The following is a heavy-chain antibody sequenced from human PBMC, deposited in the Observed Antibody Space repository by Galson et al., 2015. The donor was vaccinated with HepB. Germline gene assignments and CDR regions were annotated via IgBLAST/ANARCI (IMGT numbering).Heavy chain of an antibody. J-gene: IGHJ5*02. CDR1: GFSISGYS. D-gene: IGHD5-24*01. CDR3: ARERVMGWLQKSLGKLDP. Sequence: SLRLSCAASGFSISGYSMNWVRQAPGKGLEWLSYISGHRNTIYYTDAVKGRFTISRDNAKNSLFLQMNSLRVEDTAVYYCARERVMGWLQKSLGKLDPWGQGTLVTVSS. V-gene: IGHV3-48*04. CDR2: ISGHRNTI.